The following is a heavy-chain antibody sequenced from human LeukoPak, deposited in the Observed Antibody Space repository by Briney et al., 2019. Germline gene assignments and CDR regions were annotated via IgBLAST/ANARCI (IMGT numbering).Heavy chain of an antibody. CDR3: ARVRERGFSGYDWRHFDY. J-gene: IGHJ4*02. CDR2: IIPILATA. Sequence: SVKVSGKASGDTFSTYAFSWVRQAPGQGLEWMGGIIPILATANYAQKFQGRVTTTADESTSTAYMELSSLRSEDTAVYYCARVRERGFSGYDWRHFDYWGQGALVTVSS. D-gene: IGHD5-12*01. V-gene: IGHV1-69*13. CDR1: GDTFSTYA.